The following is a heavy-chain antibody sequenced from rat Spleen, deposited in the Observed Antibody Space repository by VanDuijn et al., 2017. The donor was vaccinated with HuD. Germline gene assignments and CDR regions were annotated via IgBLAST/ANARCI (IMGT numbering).Heavy chain of an antibody. D-gene: IGHD1-2*01. Sequence: VQLQESGPGLVKPSQSLSLTCSVTGYSITSSYRWNWIRKFPGNKLEWMGYINSAGSTNYNPSLKSRISITRDTSKNQFFLQVNSVTTEDTATYYCAKEGYSSYIYGWYFDFWGPGTMVTVSS. CDR1: GYSITSSYR. CDR2: INSAGST. V-gene: IGHV3-3*01. J-gene: IGHJ1*01. CDR3: AKEGYSSYIYGWYFDF.